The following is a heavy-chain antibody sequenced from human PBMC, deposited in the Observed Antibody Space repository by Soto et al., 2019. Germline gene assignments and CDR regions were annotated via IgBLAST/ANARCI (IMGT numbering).Heavy chain of an antibody. D-gene: IGHD5-12*01. CDR2: INPSGGST. J-gene: IGHJ5*02. V-gene: IGHV1-46*01. CDR1: GYTFTSYY. CDR3: ARDVEIVANPPRNWFDP. Sequence: GASVKVSCKASGYTFTSYYMHWVRQAPGQGLEWMGIINPSGGSTSYAQKFQGRVTMTRDTSTSTVYMELSSLRSEDTAVYYCARDVEIVANPPRNWFDPWGQGTLVTVSS.